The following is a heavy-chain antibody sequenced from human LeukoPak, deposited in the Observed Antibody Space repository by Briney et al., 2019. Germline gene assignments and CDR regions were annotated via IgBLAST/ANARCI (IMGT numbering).Heavy chain of an antibody. V-gene: IGHV3-64*01. CDR1: GFTFSSYA. Sequence: PGGSLRLSCAASGFTFSSYAMHWVRQAPGEGLEYVSAISSNGGSTYYANSVKGRFTISRDNSKNTLYLQMGSLRAEDMAVYYCAISWELQAPLHYWGQGTLVTVSS. CDR3: AISWELQAPLHY. CDR2: ISSNGGST. D-gene: IGHD1-26*01. J-gene: IGHJ4*02.